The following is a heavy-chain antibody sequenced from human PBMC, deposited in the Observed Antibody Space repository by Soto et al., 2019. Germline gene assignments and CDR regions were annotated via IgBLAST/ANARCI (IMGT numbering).Heavy chain of an antibody. CDR2: IYWNDDK. CDR1: GFSLSTSGVG. V-gene: IGHV2-5*01. D-gene: IGHD1-7*01. CDR3: AQSQGTGTLPSGWFDP. J-gene: IGHJ5*02. Sequence: ESGPTLVNPTQTLTLTCTFSGFSLSTSGVGVGWIRQPPGKALEWLALIYWNDDKRYSPSLKSRLTITKDTSKNQVVLTMTNMGPVDTATYHCAQSQGTGTLPSGWFDPWGQGTLVTVSS.